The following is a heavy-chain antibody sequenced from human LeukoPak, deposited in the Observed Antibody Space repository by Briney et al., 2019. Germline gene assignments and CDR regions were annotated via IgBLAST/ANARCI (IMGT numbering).Heavy chain of an antibody. J-gene: IGHJ4*02. V-gene: IGHV4-34*01. CDR1: GGSFTSYY. CDR3: ARNFPYSKLDY. Sequence: NPSETLSLTCAVSGGSFTSYYWSWLRQPPGKGLEWIGEIDHSGRTNSNPSLESRVTISVDTSKSQFSLQLTSMTAADTAVSVCARNFPYSKLDYWGQGTLVTVSS. D-gene: IGHD6-13*01. CDR2: IDHSGRT.